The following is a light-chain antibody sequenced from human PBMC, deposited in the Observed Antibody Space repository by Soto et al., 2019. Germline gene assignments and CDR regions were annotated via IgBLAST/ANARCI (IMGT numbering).Light chain of an antibody. CDR2: DAS. J-gene: IGKJ1*01. V-gene: IGKV1-5*01. Sequence: DFQMTQSPSTLSASVGDRVTITCRASQNIRSRLAWFQQKPRKAPKFLIYDASSLESGVPSRVSGSGSGTEFTLTISSLQPDDFATYYCQQYNTFWTFGPGTKVDIK. CDR1: QNIRSR. CDR3: QQYNTFWT.